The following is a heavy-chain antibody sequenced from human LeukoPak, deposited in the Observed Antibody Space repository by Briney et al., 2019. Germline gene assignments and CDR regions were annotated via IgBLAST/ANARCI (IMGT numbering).Heavy chain of an antibody. CDR3: ARHRTHSGSYYGKRLYFDY. D-gene: IGHD1-26*01. Sequence: SETLSLTCAVYGGSFSGYYWSWIRQPPGKGLEWIGEINHSGSTNYNPSLKSRVTISVDTSKNQFSLKLSSVTAADTAVYYCARHRTHSGSYYGKRLYFDYWGQGTLVTVSS. J-gene: IGHJ4*02. CDR1: GGSFSGYY. V-gene: IGHV4-34*01. CDR2: INHSGST.